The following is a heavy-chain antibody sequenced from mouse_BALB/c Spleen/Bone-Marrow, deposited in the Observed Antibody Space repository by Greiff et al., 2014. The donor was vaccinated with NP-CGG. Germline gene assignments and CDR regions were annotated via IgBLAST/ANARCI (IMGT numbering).Heavy chain of an antibody. CDR3: ARRGWYYAMDY. J-gene: IGHJ4*01. CDR1: GFTFSDYY. V-gene: IGHV5-12*02. CDR2: ISNGGGST. Sequence: EVTLMESGGGLVQPGGSLKLSCATSGFTFSDYYMYWVRQTPEKRLEWVAYISNGGGSTYYPDTVKGRFTISRDNAKNTLYLQMSRLKSEDTAMYYCARRGWYYAMDYWGQGTSVTVSS. D-gene: IGHD2-3*01.